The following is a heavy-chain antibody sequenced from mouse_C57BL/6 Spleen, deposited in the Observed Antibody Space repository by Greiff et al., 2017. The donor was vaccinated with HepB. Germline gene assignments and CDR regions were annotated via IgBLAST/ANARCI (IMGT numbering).Heavy chain of an antibody. D-gene: IGHD1-1*01. CDR2: ISSGSSTI. J-gene: IGHJ1*03. V-gene: IGHV5-17*01. CDR3: ARGFSYGSSWYFDV. Sequence: EVKLMESGGGLVKPGGSLKLSCAASGFTFSDYGMHWVRQAPEKGLEWVAYISSGSSTIYYADTVKGRFTISRDNAKNTLFLQMTSLRSEDTAMYYCARGFSYGSSWYFDVWGTGTTVTVSS. CDR1: GFTFSDYG.